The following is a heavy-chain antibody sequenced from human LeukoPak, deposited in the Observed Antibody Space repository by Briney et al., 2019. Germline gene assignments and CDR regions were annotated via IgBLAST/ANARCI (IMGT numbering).Heavy chain of an antibody. Sequence: ASETLSLTCTVSGVSISSHYWSWIRQPPGKGLEWVGYIYYSGSTNYNPSLKSRVTISVDTSKNQFSLKLSSVTAADTAVYYCARDPGSGYYGGWFDPWGQGTLVTVSS. CDR2: IYYSGST. CDR3: ARDPGSGYYGGWFDP. CDR1: GVSISSHY. V-gene: IGHV4-59*11. D-gene: IGHD3-22*01. J-gene: IGHJ5*02.